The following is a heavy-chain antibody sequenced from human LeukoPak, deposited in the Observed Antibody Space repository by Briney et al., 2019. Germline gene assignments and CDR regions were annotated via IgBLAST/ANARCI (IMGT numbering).Heavy chain of an antibody. Sequence: SETLSLTCAVYGGSFSGYCWSWIRQPPGKGLEWIGEINHSGSTNYNPSLKSRVTISVDTSKNQFSLKLSSVTAADTAVYYCARGRGGRGFGYWGQGTLVTVSS. D-gene: IGHD2-15*01. J-gene: IGHJ4*02. CDR2: INHSGST. CDR3: ARGRGGRGFGY. CDR1: GGSFSGYC. V-gene: IGHV4-34*01.